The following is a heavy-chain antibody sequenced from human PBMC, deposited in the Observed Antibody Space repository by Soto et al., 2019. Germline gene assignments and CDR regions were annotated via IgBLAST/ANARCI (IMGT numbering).Heavy chain of an antibody. J-gene: IGHJ4*02. V-gene: IGHV5-10-1*01. Sequence: PGESLKISCKGSGYSFAGYWITWVRQKPGKGLEWMGRIDPSDSQTYYSPSFRGHVTISATKSITTVFLQWSSLRASDTAMYYCASQIYDSDTGPNSQYYFDFWGLGTPVTVSS. CDR1: GYSFAGYW. CDR2: IDPSDSQT. D-gene: IGHD3-22*01. CDR3: ASQIYDSDTGPNSQYYFDF.